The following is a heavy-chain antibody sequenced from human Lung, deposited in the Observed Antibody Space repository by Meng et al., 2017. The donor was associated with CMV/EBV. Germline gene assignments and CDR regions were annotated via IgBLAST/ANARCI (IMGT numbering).Heavy chain of an antibody. V-gene: IGHV3-30*04. Sequence: GGSLRLSCAASGFTFSSYAMHWDRQAPGKGLEWVAVISYDGSNKYYADSVKGRFTISRDNSKNTLYLQMNSLRAEDTAVYYCASPHRSLRFLEWLLSGYDYWGQGTLVTVSS. D-gene: IGHD3-3*01. CDR2: ISYDGSNK. CDR1: GFTFSSYA. J-gene: IGHJ4*02. CDR3: ASPHRSLRFLEWLLSGYDY.